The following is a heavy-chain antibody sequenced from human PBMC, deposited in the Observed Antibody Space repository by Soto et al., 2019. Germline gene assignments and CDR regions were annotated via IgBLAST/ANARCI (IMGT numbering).Heavy chain of an antibody. CDR3: ARHSGSYYRMYNWSEP. CDR2: IYYSGST. CDR1: WGTSGDLG. V-gene: IGHV4-59*08. Sequence: TVFWGTSGDLGWRWIRKTPRKGLEWIGYIYYSGSTNYNPSLKSRVTISVDTSKNQFSLKLSSVTAADTAVYYCARHSGSYYRMYNWSEPWGQGTLVTGSS. D-gene: IGHD3-10*01. J-gene: IGHJ5*02.